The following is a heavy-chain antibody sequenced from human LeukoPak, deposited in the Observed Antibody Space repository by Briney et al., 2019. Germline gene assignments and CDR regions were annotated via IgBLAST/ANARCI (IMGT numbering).Heavy chain of an antibody. V-gene: IGHV3-30*02. CDR1: GFTFSSYG. CDR3: AKDPVRGVIEWHYMDV. J-gene: IGHJ6*03. CDR2: IRYDGSNK. Sequence: PGGSLRLSCAASGFTFSSYGMHWVRQAPGKGLEWVAFIRYDGSNKYYADSVKGRFTISRDNSENTLYLQMNSLRAEDTAVYYCAKDPVRGVIEWHYMDVWGKGTTVTISS. D-gene: IGHD3-10*02.